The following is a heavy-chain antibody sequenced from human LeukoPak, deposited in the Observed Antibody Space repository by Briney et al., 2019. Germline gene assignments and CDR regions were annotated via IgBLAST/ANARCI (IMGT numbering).Heavy chain of an antibody. CDR3: ARQASALKYYLNYMDV. Sequence: PGGSLRLSCAASGFTFSNSATHWVRQAPGKGLEWVALISSEGKDRYYIESVKGRFIISRDNSKNAVDLQMNSLRPEDTAVYFCARQASALKYYLNYMDVWGKGTTVIVSS. D-gene: IGHD1-26*01. J-gene: IGHJ6*03. V-gene: IGHV3-30*10. CDR2: ISSEGKDR. CDR1: GFTFSNSA.